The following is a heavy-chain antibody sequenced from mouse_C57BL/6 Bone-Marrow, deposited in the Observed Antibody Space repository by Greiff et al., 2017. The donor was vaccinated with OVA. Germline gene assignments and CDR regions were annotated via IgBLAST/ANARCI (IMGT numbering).Heavy chain of an antibody. CDR2: IDPSDSYT. CDR3: ARFNYSNPFDY. Sequence: QVQLQQPGAELVKPGASVKLSCKASGYTFTSYWMQWVKQRPGQGLEWIGEIDPSDSYTHYNQKFKGKATLTVDTSSSTAYMQLSSLTSEDSAVYYCARFNYSNPFDYWGQGTTLTVSS. V-gene: IGHV1-50*01. CDR1: GYTFTSYW. D-gene: IGHD2-5*01. J-gene: IGHJ2*01.